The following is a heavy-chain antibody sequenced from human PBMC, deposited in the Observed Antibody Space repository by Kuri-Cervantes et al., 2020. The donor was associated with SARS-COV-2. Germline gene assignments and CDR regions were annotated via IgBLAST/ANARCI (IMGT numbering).Heavy chain of an antibody. CDR3: ARHYAFDRFNK. CDR1: GASISSSTYY. J-gene: IGHJ4*02. V-gene: IGHV4-39*01. D-gene: IGHD3-9*01. CDR2: IYESGDT. Sequence: SETLSLTCTVSGASISSSTYYWGRIRQSPGKGLEWLGSIYESGDTYYSSSLKSRLRLSVDTSKSQFSLKLTSVTAADTAIYYCARHYAFDRFNKWGRGT.